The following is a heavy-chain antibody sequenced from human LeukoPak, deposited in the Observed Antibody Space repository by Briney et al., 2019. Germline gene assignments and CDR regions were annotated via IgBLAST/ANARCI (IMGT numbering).Heavy chain of an antibody. Sequence: PSETLSLTCTVSGGSISSSSYYWGWLRQPPGKGLEWIGSIYYSGSTYYNPSLKSRVTISVDTSKNQFSLKLTSVTAADTAVYYCARDRSAAPADYWGQGTLVTVSS. CDR2: IYYSGST. CDR1: GGSISSSSYY. J-gene: IGHJ4*02. D-gene: IGHD6-13*01. CDR3: ARDRSAAPADY. V-gene: IGHV4-39*07.